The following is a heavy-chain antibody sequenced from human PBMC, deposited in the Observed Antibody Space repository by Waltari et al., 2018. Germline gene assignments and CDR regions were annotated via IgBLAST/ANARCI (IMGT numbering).Heavy chain of an antibody. CDR2: ITYDGDNE. Sequence: QVQLVESGGGAVQPGRSLRLSCAASGVTCSSFVMHWLRQAPGKGLEWVAVITYDGDNENYVDSVKGRFTISRDNSKNTLFLQMNSLRVEDAAVYYCARVVSGAFDMWGQGTMVIVSS. CDR1: GVTCSSFV. D-gene: IGHD3-10*01. V-gene: IGHV3-30*03. CDR3: ARVVSGAFDM. J-gene: IGHJ3*02.